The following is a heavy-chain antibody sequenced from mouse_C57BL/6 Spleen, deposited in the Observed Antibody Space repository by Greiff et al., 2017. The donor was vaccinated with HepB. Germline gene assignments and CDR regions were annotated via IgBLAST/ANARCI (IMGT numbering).Heavy chain of an antibody. CDR1: GYTFTSYG. V-gene: IGHV1-81*01. CDR3: ARADTTVVNFDY. D-gene: IGHD1-1*01. J-gene: IGHJ2*01. CDR2: IYPRSGNT. Sequence: VKLMESGAELARPGASVKLSCKASGYTFTSYGISWVKQRTGQGLEWIGEIYPRSGNTYYNEKFKGKATLTADKSSSTAYMELRSLTSEDSAVYFCARADTTVVNFDYWGQGTTLTVSS.